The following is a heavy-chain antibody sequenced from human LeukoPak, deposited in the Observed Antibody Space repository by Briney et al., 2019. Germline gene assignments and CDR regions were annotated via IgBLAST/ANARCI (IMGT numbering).Heavy chain of an antibody. CDR2: INWNGGST. D-gene: IGHD2-2*01. CDR3: ARDPLGCSSTSCSHFDY. CDR1: GFTFSIYW. Sequence: PGGSLRLSCAASGFTFSIYWMHWVRQAPGKGLEWVSGINWNGGSTGYADSVKGRFTISRDNAKNSLYLQMNSLRAEDTALYYCARDPLGCSSTSCSHFDYWGQGTLVTVSS. V-gene: IGHV3-20*04. J-gene: IGHJ4*02.